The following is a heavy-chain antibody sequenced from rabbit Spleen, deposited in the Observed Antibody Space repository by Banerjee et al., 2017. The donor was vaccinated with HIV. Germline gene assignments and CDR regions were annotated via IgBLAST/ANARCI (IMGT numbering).Heavy chain of an antibody. D-gene: IGHD7-1*01. CDR2: IYTGSSGST. CDR3: ARDRYGGDSGDFNL. CDR1: GFSFSSSYY. Sequence: QSLEESGGGLVQPEGSLALTCKASGFSFSSSYYMCWVRQAPGKGLEWIGCIYTGSSGSTYYASWAKGRFTISKTSSTTVTLQMTSLTAADTASYFCARDRYGGDSGDFNLWGPGTLVTVS. V-gene: IGHV1S40*01. J-gene: IGHJ4*01.